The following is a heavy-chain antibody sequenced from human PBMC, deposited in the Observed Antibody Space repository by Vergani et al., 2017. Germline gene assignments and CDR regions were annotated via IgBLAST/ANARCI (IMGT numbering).Heavy chain of an antibody. CDR3: ARDSEDIVVVPAARSPIYYYYMDV. V-gene: IGHV3-33*08. Sequence: VQLLESGGGLVQPGGSLRLSCAASGFTFSSYGMHWVRQAPGKGLEWVAVIWYDGSNKYYADSVKGRFTISRDNSKNTLYLQMNSLRAEDTAVYYCARDSEDIVVVPAARSPIYYYYMDVWGKGTTVTVSS. J-gene: IGHJ6*03. CDR1: GFTFSSYG. CDR2: IWYDGSNK. D-gene: IGHD2-2*01.